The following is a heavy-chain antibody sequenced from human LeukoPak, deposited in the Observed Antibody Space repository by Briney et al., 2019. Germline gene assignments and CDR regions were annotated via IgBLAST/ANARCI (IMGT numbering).Heavy chain of an antibody. CDR3: ARDSSSYSLDY. CDR1: GGSISSGSYY. V-gene: IGHV4-61*02. J-gene: IGHJ4*02. Sequence: SETLSLTCTVSGGSISSGSYYWSWIRQPAGKGLEWIGRIYTSGSTNYNPSLKSRVTISVDTSKNQFSLKLSSVTAADTAVYYCARDSSSYSLDYWGQGTLSPSPQ. D-gene: IGHD6-6*01. CDR2: IYTSGST.